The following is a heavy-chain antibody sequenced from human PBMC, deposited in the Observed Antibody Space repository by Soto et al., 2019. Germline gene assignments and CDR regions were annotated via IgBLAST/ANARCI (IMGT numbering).Heavy chain of an antibody. J-gene: IGHJ5*02. V-gene: IGHV4-31*03. CDR2: IYYSGST. D-gene: IGHD2-2*01. Sequence: QVQLQESGPGLVKPSQTLSLTCTVSGGSISSGGYYWSWIRQHPGKGLEWIGYIYYSGSTYYNPSLRGRVTISVDTSKNQFSLKLSSVTAADTAVYYCARGLGDIVVVPAAEELWFDPWGQGTLVTVSS. CDR3: ARGLGDIVVVPAAEELWFDP. CDR1: GGSISSGGYY.